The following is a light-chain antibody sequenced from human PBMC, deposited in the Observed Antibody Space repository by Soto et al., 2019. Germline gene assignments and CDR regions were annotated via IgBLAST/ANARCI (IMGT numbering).Light chain of an antibody. J-gene: IGLJ3*02. CDR2: YDD. V-gene: IGLV1-36*01. Sequence: QSVLTQPPSVSEAPRQRVTISCSGSSSNIGNNAVDWYQQHPGNAPKLLIYYDDLLPSGVSDRFSGSKSGTSASLAISGLQAEDEADYYCAAWDDSRNRWVFGGGTKLTVL. CDR1: SSNIGNNA. CDR3: AAWDDSRNRWV.